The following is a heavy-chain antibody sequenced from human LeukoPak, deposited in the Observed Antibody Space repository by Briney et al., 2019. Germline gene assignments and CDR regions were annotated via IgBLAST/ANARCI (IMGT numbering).Heavy chain of an antibody. D-gene: IGHD5-18*01. CDR3: AKDRGYSYGSFDY. CDR2: ISGSGGST. Sequence: GGSLRLSCAASGFTFSSYAMSWVRQAPGKGLEWVSAISGSGGSTYYADSVKGRFTISRDNSKNALYLQMNSLRAEDTAVYYCAKDRGYSYGSFDYWGQGTLVTVSS. V-gene: IGHV3-23*01. J-gene: IGHJ4*02. CDR1: GFTFSSYA.